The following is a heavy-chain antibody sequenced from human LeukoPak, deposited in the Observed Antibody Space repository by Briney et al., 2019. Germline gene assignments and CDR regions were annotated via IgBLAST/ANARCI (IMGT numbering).Heavy chain of an antibody. CDR3: ARDGSYYYDSSGYYPFDY. D-gene: IGHD3-22*01. V-gene: IGHV3-66*01. CDR1: GFTVSSNY. CDR2: IYTGGTT. J-gene: IGHJ4*02. Sequence: GGSLRLSCAASGFTVSSNYMSWVRQAPGKGLEWVSVIYTGGTTYYADSVNGRFTISRDNSKNMLYLQMNSLRAEDTAVYYCARDGSYYYDSSGYYPFDYWGQGTLVTVSS.